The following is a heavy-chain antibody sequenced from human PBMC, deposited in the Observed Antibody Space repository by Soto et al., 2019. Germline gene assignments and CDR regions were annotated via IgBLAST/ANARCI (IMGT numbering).Heavy chain of an antibody. Sequence: QVQLVESGGGVVQPGGPLRFPGAPSELTFGVFGIHWVPQVQARGPEWVPVIPWAGGENYYGDSVKGRFTISRDNSKNTVYLQMDSLRAEDTAVFYCAKDTWFHRSDWHGAGYFYYGMDVWGQGTTVTVSS. CDR1: ELTFGVFG. CDR2: IPWAGGEN. V-gene: IGHV3-30*18. CDR3: AKDTWFHRSDWHGAGYFYYGMDV. D-gene: IGHD2-21*02. J-gene: IGHJ6*02.